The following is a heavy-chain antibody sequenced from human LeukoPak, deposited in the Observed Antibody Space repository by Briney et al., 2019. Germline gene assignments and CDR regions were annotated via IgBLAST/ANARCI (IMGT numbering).Heavy chain of an antibody. D-gene: IGHD1-26*01. V-gene: IGHV1-46*01. CDR3: ARPDIVGTRDPFDY. CDR1: GYTFTGYY. CDR2: IDPNGGST. Sequence: ASVKVSCKASGYTFTGYYMHWVRQAPGQGLEWMGIIDPNGGSTRYEQKFQGRVTMTRDTSTSTVYMELSSLRSEDTAVYYCARPDIVGTRDPFDYWGQGTLVIVSS. J-gene: IGHJ4*02.